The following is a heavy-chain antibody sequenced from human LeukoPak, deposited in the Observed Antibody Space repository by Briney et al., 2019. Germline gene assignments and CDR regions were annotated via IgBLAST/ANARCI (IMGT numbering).Heavy chain of an antibody. D-gene: IGHD6-19*01. Sequence: GESLKISCKGSGYRFTSYWIGWVRQMPGKGLEWMGIIYPGDSDTRYSPSFQGQVTISADKSISTAYLQWSSLKASDTAMYYCARLEEAVAGTSGVDYWGQGTLVTVSS. CDR3: ARLEEAVAGTSGVDY. CDR1: GYRFTSYW. J-gene: IGHJ4*02. CDR2: IYPGDSDT. V-gene: IGHV5-51*01.